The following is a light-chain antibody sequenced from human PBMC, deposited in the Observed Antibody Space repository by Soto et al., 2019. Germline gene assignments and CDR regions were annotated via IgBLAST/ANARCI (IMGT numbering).Light chain of an antibody. CDR3: QQYASYSPT. Sequence: DIQMTQSPATLSASVGDRVTITCRASQSISSWLAWYQQEPGKAPKLLIYDASSLESGVPSRFSGSGSGTEFTLTISSLQPDDFATYYCQQYASYSPTFGQGTKVDIK. CDR1: QSISSW. CDR2: DAS. V-gene: IGKV1-5*01. J-gene: IGKJ1*01.